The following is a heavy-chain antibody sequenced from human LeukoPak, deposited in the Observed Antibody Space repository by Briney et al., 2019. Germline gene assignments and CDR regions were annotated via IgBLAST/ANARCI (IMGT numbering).Heavy chain of an antibody. CDR1: GFTFSSYS. D-gene: IGHD3-9*01. CDR3: ARSDNYYDILTGYSCQAFDI. Sequence: PGGSLRLSCAASGFTFSSYSMNWVRQAPGKGLEWVSSISSSSSYIYYADSVKGRFTISRDNAKNSLYLQMNSLRAEDTAVYYCARSDNYYDILTGYSCQAFDIWGQGTMVTVSS. CDR2: ISSSSSYI. V-gene: IGHV3-21*01. J-gene: IGHJ3*02.